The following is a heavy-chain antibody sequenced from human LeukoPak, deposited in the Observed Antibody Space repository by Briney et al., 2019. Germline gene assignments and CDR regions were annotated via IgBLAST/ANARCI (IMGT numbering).Heavy chain of an antibody. J-gene: IGHJ4*02. CDR1: GFTFASYA. Sequence: VQPGGSLRLSCAASGFTFASYAMSWVRQAPGKGLEWVSAISGSSTFFADSVKGRFTISRDNAKTTLYLQMNSLRAEDTAVYYCARGDYGIAARRGYWGQGTLVTVPS. CDR3: ARGDYGIAARRGY. V-gene: IGHV3-23*01. CDR2: ISGSST. D-gene: IGHD6-6*01.